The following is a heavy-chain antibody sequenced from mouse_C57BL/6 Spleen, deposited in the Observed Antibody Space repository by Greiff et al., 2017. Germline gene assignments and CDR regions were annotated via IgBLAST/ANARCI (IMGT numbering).Heavy chain of an antibody. CDR1: GYSITSGYY. CDR2: ISYDGSN. CDR3: AREVTP. Sequence: EVQVVESGPGLVKPSQSLSLTCSVTGYSITSGYYWNWIRQFPGNKLEWMGYISYDGSNNYNPSLKNRISITRDTSKNQFFLKLNSVTTEDTATYYCAREVTPWGQGTLVTVSA. V-gene: IGHV3-6*01. D-gene: IGHD2-2*01. J-gene: IGHJ3*01.